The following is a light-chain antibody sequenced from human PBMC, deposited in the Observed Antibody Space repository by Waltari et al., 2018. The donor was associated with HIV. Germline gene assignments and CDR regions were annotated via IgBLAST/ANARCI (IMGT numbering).Light chain of an antibody. CDR2: HTS. Sequence: QAVVTQEPSLTVSPGGPVTLTCGSSTGAVTSDHYPYWFQQTPGQAPRTLIYHTSNEPAWTPARFPGSLLGGKAALTLSGAQPEDEAEYYCLLSYGGARVFGGGTKLTVL. J-gene: IGLJ2*01. CDR3: LLSYGGARV. CDR1: TGAVTSDHY. V-gene: IGLV7-46*01.